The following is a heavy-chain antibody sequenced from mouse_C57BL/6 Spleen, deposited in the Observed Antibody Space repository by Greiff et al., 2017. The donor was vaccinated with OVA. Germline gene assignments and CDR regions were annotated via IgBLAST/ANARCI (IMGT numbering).Heavy chain of an antibody. J-gene: IGHJ1*03. D-gene: IGHD2-4*01. CDR2: INPYNGGT. Sequence: VQLQQSGPVLVKPGASVKMSCKASGYTFTDYYMNWVKQSHGKSLEWIGVINPYNGGTSYNQKFKGKATLTVDKSSSTAYMELNSLTSEDSAVYYCARPYDYGGYFDVWGTGTTVTVSS. CDR1: GYTFTDYY. CDR3: ARPYDYGGYFDV. V-gene: IGHV1-19*01.